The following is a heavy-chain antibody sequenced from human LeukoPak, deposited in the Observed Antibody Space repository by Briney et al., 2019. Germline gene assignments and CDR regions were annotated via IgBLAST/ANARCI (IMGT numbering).Heavy chain of an antibody. CDR1: GFTVSSNY. CDR3: ARSNVGY. J-gene: IGHJ4*02. Sequence: GGSLRLSCAASGFTVSSNYMSWVRQAPGKGLEWVSSISSSSSYIYYADSVKGRFTISRDNAKNSLYLQMNSLRAEDTAVYYCARSNVGYWGQGTLVTVSS. CDR2: ISSSSSYI. V-gene: IGHV3-21*01.